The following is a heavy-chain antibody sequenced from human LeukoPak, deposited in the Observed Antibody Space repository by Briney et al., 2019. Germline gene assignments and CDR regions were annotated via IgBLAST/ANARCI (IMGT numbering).Heavy chain of an antibody. D-gene: IGHD2-2*01. CDR3: ARDNIVVVPAAPGYGMDV. CDR2: INPSGGST. J-gene: IGHJ6*02. CDR1: GYIFTSYY. Sequence: ASVKVSCKASGYIFTSYYIHCVRQAPGQGLEWMGIINPSGGSTNYAEKFQGRVTMTRDTSTSTDYMELSSLRSEDTAVYYCARDNIVVVPAAPGYGMDVWGQGTTVTVSS. V-gene: IGHV1-46*01.